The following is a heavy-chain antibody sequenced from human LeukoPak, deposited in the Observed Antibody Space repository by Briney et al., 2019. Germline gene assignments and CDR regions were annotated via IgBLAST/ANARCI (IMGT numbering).Heavy chain of an antibody. CDR1: GGSFSGYY. CDR3: ARGRGYYSWDYYYYGMDV. D-gene: IGHD3-22*01. V-gene: IGHV4-34*01. J-gene: IGHJ6*02. Sequence: KRSETLSLTCAVYGGSFSGYYWSWIRQPPGKGLEWIGEINHSGSTNYNPSLKSRVTISVDTSKNQFSLKLSSVTAADTAVYYCARGRGYYSWDYYYYGMDVWGQGTTVTVSS. CDR2: INHSGST.